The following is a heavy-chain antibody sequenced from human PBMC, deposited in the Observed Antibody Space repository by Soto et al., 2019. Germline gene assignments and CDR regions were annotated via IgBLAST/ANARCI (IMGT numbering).Heavy chain of an antibody. CDR3: ASSFTSSQWRYGMDV. CDR2: ISAHNGNT. CDR1: GYTFSNYG. Sequence: ASVKVSCKASGYTFSNYGFSWVRQAPGQRLEWMGWISAHNGNTNYAQKVQGRVTITTDTSTGTAYMELRSLRSDDTAVYYCASSFTSSQWRYGMDVWGQGTMVTVSS. J-gene: IGHJ6*02. D-gene: IGHD2-2*01. V-gene: IGHV1-18*01.